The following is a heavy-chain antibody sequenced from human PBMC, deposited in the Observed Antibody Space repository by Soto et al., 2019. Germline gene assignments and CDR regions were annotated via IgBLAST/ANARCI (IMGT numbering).Heavy chain of an antibody. CDR3: AYSSGWYRHDV. Sequence: QVPLQESGPGLVKPSGTLSLTCAVSGDSISSPKWWTWLRQPPGKGLEWIVDLLHSGTTNYNPSLKRRVTLPVDKPQNQFSLKLTSVTAADTAIYYCAYSSGWYRHDVWGQGTSVTVSS. J-gene: IGHJ3*01. CDR1: GDSISSPKW. V-gene: IGHV4-4*02. D-gene: IGHD6-19*01. CDR2: LLHSGTT.